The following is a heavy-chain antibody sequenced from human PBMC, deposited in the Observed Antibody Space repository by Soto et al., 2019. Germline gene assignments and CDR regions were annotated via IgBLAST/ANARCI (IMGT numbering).Heavy chain of an antibody. J-gene: IGHJ4*02. CDR1: GGSISSYY. V-gene: IGHV4-59*01. Sequence: SETLSLTCTVSGGSISSYYWSWIRQPPGKGLEWIGYIYYSGSTNYNPSPKSRVTISVDTSKNQFSLKLSSVTAADTAVYYCARSPEDPYYYDSSGYYFDYWGQGTLVTVSS. D-gene: IGHD3-22*01. CDR3: ARSPEDPYYYDSSGYYFDY. CDR2: IYYSGST.